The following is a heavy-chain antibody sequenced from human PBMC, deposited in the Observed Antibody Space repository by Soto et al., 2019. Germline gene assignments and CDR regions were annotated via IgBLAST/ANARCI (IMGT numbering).Heavy chain of an antibody. CDR2: ISSSSSTI. Sequence: EVQLVESGGGLVQPGGSLRLSCAASGFTFSSYSMNWVRQAPGKGLEWVSYISSSSSTIYYADSVKGRFTTSRDNXXNPMYLQMSSLRDEDTAGYYCARDRGWSVTGWFDPWGQGTLVAFSS. J-gene: IGHJ5*02. CDR3: ARDRGWSVTGWFDP. D-gene: IGHD3-10*01. V-gene: IGHV3-48*02. CDR1: GFTFSSYS.